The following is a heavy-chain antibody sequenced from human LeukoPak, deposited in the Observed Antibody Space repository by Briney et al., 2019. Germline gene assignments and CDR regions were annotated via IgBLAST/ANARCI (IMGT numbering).Heavy chain of an antibody. CDR3: AKEEYYDFWSGYLVY. CDR1: GFTFSSYV. CDR2: IRYDGSNK. D-gene: IGHD3-3*01. J-gene: IGHJ4*02. V-gene: IGHV3-30*02. Sequence: GGSLRLSCAASGFTFSSYVMHWVRQAPGKGLEWVAFIRYDGSNKYYADSVKGRFTISRDNSKNTLYLQMNSLRAEDTAVYYCAKEEYYDFWSGYLVYWGQGTLVTVSS.